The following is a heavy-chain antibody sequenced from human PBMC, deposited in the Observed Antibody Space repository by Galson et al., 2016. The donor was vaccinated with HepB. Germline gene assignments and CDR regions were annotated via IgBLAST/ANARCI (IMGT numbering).Heavy chain of an antibody. Sequence: SLRLSCAASGFTFSTSWMHWVRQAPGEGLVWVSIGNNDGSDTRYADSVKGRCTISRDNAKNTLFLQMNSLRVEDTAVYYCGKGARGYLDYWGQGTLVTVSS. CDR2: GNNDGSDT. V-gene: IGHV3-74*01. CDR3: GKGARGYLDY. J-gene: IGHJ4*02. CDR1: GFTFSTSW.